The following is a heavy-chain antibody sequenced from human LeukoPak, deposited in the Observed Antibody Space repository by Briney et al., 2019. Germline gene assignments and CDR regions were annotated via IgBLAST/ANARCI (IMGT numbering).Heavy chain of an antibody. CDR3: ARQYISGCHGY. CDR2: IKEDGTEK. D-gene: IGHD6-19*01. Sequence: TGGSLRLSCGASGFTFSGYWISWVRQAPGKGLEWVANIKEDGTEKYYVDSVKGRFTISRDNAKNFLYLQMNSLRAEDTAVYYCARQYISGCHGYWGQGTLVTVSS. J-gene: IGHJ4*02. V-gene: IGHV3-7*01. CDR1: GFTFSGYW.